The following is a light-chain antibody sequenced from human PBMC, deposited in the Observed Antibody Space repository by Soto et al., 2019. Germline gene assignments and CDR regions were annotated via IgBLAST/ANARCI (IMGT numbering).Light chain of an antibody. CDR1: SSDVGGYTY. J-gene: IGLJ2*01. V-gene: IGLV2-11*01. CDR2: DVS. Sequence: QSALTQPRSVSGSPGQSVTISCTGTSSDVGGYTYVYWYQQHSGKAPKLMIYDVSKRPSGVPDRLSLSKSGNTASLTISGLQAEHVADYYCCSYAGRFDLFGGGTKVTGL. CDR3: CSYAGRFDL.